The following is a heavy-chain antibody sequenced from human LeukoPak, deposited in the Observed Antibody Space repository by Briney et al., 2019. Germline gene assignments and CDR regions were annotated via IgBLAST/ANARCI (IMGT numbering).Heavy chain of an antibody. J-gene: IGHJ4*02. CDR3: AKLMPGYCSGGSCFVDY. CDR2: ISGSGGST. Sequence: PGGSLRLSCAASGFTFSSYAMSWVRQAPGKGLEWVSAISGSGGSTYYADSVKGRFTISRDNSKNTLYLQMNSLRAVDTAVYYCAKLMPGYCSGGSCFVDYWGQGTLVTVSS. CDR1: GFTFSSYA. D-gene: IGHD2-15*01. V-gene: IGHV3-23*01.